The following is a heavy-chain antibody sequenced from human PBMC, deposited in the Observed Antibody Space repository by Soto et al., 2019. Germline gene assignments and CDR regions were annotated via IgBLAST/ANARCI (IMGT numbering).Heavy chain of an antibody. J-gene: IGHJ6*02. CDR2: IIPLLKTV. CDR1: GGTFASYS. V-gene: IGHV1-69*06. CDR3: ARDPVALCGYMDV. Sequence: QEELVQSGAEVKKPGSSVNVSCKASGGTFASYSITWVRQAPGQRLEWMGEIIPLLKTVNYAQKFQGRVTITGDRSTSPVYMALSRLRSDDTAVYYCARDPVALCGYMDVWGHVTTVTVS. D-gene: IGHD5-12*01.